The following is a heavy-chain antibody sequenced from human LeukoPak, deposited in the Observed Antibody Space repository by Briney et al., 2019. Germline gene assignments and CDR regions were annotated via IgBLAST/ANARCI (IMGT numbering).Heavy chain of an antibody. CDR3: ARDNYYGSGSYYNIDP. D-gene: IGHD3-10*01. V-gene: IGHV1-18*01. CDR2: ISAYNGNT. CDR1: GYTFTGYG. Sequence: ASVKVSCKASGYTFTGYGISWVRQAPGQGLEWMGWISAYNGNTNYAQKLQGRVTMTTDTSTSTAYMELRSLRSDDTAVYYCARDNYYGSGSYYNIDPWGQGTLVTVSS. J-gene: IGHJ5*02.